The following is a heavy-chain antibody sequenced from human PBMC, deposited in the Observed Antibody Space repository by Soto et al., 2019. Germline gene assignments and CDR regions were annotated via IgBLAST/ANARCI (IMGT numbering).Heavy chain of an antibody. V-gene: IGHV3-23*01. CDR1: GFTFSNYA. Sequence: PGESLKISCAASGFTFSNYAMTWVRQAPGKGLEWVSGISGSGGSTYYADSVKGRLTISRDNSKNTLYLQMSSLSAEDTAVYYCVKDRISSYYYYYGMDVWGQGTTVTVSS. CDR2: ISGSGGST. CDR3: VKDRISSYYYYYGMDV. J-gene: IGHJ6*02.